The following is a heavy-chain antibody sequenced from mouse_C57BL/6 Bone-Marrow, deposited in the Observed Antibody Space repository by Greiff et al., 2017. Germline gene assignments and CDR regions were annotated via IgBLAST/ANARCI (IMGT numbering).Heavy chain of an antibody. CDR2: IYPGSGST. CDR3: ARSGDSSGY. V-gene: IGHV1-55*01. J-gene: IGHJ2*01. CDR1: GYTFTSYW. Sequence: QVQLQQPGAELVKPGASVKMSCKASGYTFTSYWITWVTQRPGQGLEWIGDIYPGSGSTNYNEKFKSKATLPVDTSSSTAYMQLSSLTSEDSAVYYCARSGDSSGYWGQGTTLTVSS. D-gene: IGHD3-2*02.